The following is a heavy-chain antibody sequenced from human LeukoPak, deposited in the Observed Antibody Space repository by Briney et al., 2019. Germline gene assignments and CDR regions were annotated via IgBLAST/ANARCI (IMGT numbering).Heavy chain of an antibody. Sequence: GGSLRLSCAASGFTFSDYYMNWIRQAPGKGLEWVSYISSSGSSIYYADSVKGRFTISRDNAKNSLYLQMNSLRAEDTAVYYCAKGPGSSWYYYYMDVWGKGTTVTVSS. J-gene: IGHJ6*03. CDR2: ISSSGSSI. CDR1: GFTFSDYY. V-gene: IGHV3-11*01. D-gene: IGHD6-13*01. CDR3: AKGPGSSWYYYYMDV.